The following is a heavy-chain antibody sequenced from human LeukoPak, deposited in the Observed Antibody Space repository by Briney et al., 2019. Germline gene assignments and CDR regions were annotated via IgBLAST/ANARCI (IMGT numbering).Heavy chain of an antibody. V-gene: IGHV3-49*04. CDR1: GFTFGDYA. J-gene: IGHJ4*02. CDR3: TREGTYYYDSSGFDY. Sequence: GSLRLSCTASGFTFGDYAMSWVRQAPGKGLEWVGFIRSKAYGGTTEYAASVKGRFTISRDDSKSIAYLQMNSLKTEDTAVYYCTREGTYYYDSSGFDYWGQGTLVTVSS. CDR2: IRSKAYGGTT. D-gene: IGHD3-22*01.